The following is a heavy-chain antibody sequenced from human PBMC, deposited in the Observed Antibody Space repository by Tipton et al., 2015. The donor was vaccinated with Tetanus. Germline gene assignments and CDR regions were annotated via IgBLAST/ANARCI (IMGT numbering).Heavy chain of an antibody. CDR1: GFTFNTYA. J-gene: IGHJ4*02. Sequence: GSLRLSCAASGFTFNTYAMSWVRQSPGKGLEWVSAISGSGGSTYYADSVKGRFTISRDNSKNTLYLQMNSLRAEDTAVYYCAKKPYFDFWSGYYVPDYWGQGTLVPLSS. V-gene: IGHV3-23*01. CDR2: ISGSGGST. D-gene: IGHD3-3*01. CDR3: AKKPYFDFWSGYYVPDY.